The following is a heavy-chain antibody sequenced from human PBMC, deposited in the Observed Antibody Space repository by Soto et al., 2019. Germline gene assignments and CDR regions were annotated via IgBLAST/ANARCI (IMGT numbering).Heavy chain of an antibody. CDR1: GFTFSSYG. V-gene: IGHV3-30*18. J-gene: IGHJ4*02. D-gene: IGHD3-9*01. Sequence: QVQLVESGGGVVQPGRSLRLSCAASGFTFSSYGMHWVRQAPGKGLEWVAVISYDGSNKYYADSVKGRFTISRDNSKKTLYLQMNSLRAEDTAVYYCAKDGGRADDWYYFDYWGQGTLVTVPS. CDR3: AKDGGRADDWYYFDY. CDR2: ISYDGSNK.